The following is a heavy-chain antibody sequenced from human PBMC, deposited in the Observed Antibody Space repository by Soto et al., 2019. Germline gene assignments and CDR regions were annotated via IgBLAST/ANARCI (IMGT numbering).Heavy chain of an antibody. CDR3: AGEHGDYGDY. Sequence: QVQLQESGPGLVKPSQTLSLTCTVSGGSIRSGGYYWSWIRQHPGKGLVWIGSIYSSGSTSYNPSRKSRLTTSVDTPKTQSTPKPSSVTAADTAVYYGAGEHGDYGDYWGQGTLVIVCS. CDR2: IYSSGST. J-gene: IGHJ4*02. V-gene: IGHV4-31*03. D-gene: IGHD4-17*01. CDR1: GGSIRSGGYY.